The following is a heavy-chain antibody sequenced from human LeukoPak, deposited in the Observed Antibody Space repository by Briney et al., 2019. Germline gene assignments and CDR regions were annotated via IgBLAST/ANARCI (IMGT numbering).Heavy chain of an antibody. Sequence: ASVKVSCKASGYTFTSYGISWVRQAPGQGLEWMGWISAYNGNTNYAQKLQGRVAMTTDTSTSTAYMELRSLRSDDTAVYYCARDYYDSSGYYFDYWGQGTLVTVSS. D-gene: IGHD3-22*01. CDR3: ARDYYDSSGYYFDY. CDR1: GYTFTSYG. CDR2: ISAYNGNT. V-gene: IGHV1-18*01. J-gene: IGHJ4*02.